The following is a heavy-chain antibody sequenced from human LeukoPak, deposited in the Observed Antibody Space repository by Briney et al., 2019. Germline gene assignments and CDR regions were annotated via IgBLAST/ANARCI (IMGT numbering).Heavy chain of an antibody. J-gene: IGHJ2*01. D-gene: IGHD2-2*01. CDR2: INPNSGGP. Sequence: GASVKVSCKASGYTFTGYYMHWVRQAPGQGLEWMGWINPNSGGPNYAQKFQGWVTMTRDTSISTAYMELSRLRSDDTAVYYCARGEAIVVVPAMASEREEDWYFDLWGRGTLVTVSS. CDR3: ARGEAIVVVPAMASEREEDWYFDL. CDR1: GYTFTGYY. V-gene: IGHV1-2*04.